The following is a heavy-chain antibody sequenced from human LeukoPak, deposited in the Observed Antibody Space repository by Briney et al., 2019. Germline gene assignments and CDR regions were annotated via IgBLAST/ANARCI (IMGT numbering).Heavy chain of an antibody. CDR3: ARDGLHGSDTYYYYMDV. Sequence: PSETLSLTCTVSGGSISSSSYYWGWIRQPPGKGLEWIGSIYYTGSTYYNPSLKSRVTISVDTSKNQFSLKLSSVTAADTAVYYCARDGLHGSDTYYYYMDVWGKGTTVTVSS. J-gene: IGHJ6*03. CDR2: IYYTGST. CDR1: GGSISSSSYY. V-gene: IGHV4-39*07. D-gene: IGHD4-11*01.